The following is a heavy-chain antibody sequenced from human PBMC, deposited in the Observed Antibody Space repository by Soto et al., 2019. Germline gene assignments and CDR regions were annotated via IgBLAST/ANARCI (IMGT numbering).Heavy chain of an antibody. CDR2: ISGSGGST. Sequence: GGSLRLSCAASGFTFSSYAMSWVRQAPGKGLEWVSAISGSGGSTYYADSVKGRFTISRDNSKNTLYLQMNSLRAEDTAVYYCAKVGLGNGYYYYYGMDVWGQGTTVTVSS. CDR3: AKVGLGNGYYYYYGMDV. J-gene: IGHJ6*02. CDR1: GFTFSSYA. D-gene: IGHD2-8*01. V-gene: IGHV3-23*01.